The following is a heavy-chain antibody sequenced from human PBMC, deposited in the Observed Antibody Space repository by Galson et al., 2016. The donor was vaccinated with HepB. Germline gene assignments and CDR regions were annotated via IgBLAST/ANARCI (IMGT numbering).Heavy chain of an antibody. Sequence: PALVQPTQTLTLTCTFSGFSLSTTGMCVSWVRQPPGKALEWLAHIDWDDDKYYTTSLKSRLTISKDTSKNEVVLTMTNMNAVDTATYFCGRIRRASTHYSAMDAWGQGTTVTVSS. CDR1: GFSLSTTGMC. D-gene: IGHD2-2*01. J-gene: IGHJ6*02. CDR2: IDWDDDK. CDR3: GRIRRASTHYSAMDA. V-gene: IGHV2-70*20.